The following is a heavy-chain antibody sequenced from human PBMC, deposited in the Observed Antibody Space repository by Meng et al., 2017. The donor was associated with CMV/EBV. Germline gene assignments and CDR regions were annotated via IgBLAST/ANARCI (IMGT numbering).Heavy chain of an antibody. D-gene: IGHD3-22*01. CDR3: AKVPHYSDGPRDTFNI. CDR1: GFRFNHDG. J-gene: IGHJ3*02. CDR2: ILYGGSTQ. V-gene: IGHV3-30*02. Sequence: GGSLRLSCAAPGFRFNHDGIDWVRQTPGKGLEWVAFILYGGSTQYYADSVKGRFTISRDNSKNTLFLQMNSLRPEDTGVYYCAKVPHYSDGPRDTFNIWGQGTLVTVSS.